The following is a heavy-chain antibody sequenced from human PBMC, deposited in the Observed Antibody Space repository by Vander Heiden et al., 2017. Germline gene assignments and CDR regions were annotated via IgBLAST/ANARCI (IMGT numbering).Heavy chain of an antibody. CDR2: SNHSGST. J-gene: IGHJ4*02. D-gene: IGHD5-12*01. CDR3: ARAPSRDGYRIDY. V-gene: IGHV4-34*01. Sequence: QVQLQQWGAGLLKPSETLSLTCAVYGGSFSGYYWSWIRQPPGKGLEWIGESNHSGSTNYNPSLKSRVTISVDTSKNQFSLKLSSVTAADTAVYYCARAPSRDGYRIDYWGQGTLVTVSS. CDR1: GGSFSGYY.